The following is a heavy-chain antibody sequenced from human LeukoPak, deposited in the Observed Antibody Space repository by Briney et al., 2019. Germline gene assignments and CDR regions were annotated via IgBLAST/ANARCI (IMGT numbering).Heavy chain of an antibody. J-gene: IGHJ4*02. Sequence: ASVKVSCKASGYSGHWMHWVRQAPGQGLEWMGRISPNSGGTNYAQKFQGRVTMTRDTSINTVYMELSGLRPDDTAMYYCARVSGGPTDWGYFDYWGQGALVSVSS. V-gene: IGHV1-2*06. CDR2: ISPNSGGT. CDR3: ARVSGGPTDWGYFDY. CDR1: GYSGHW. D-gene: IGHD7-27*01.